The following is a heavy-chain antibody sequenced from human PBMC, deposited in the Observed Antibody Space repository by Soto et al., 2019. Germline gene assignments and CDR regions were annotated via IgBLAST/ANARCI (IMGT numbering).Heavy chain of an antibody. Sequence: PGGSLRLSCAASGFTFSDYYMSWIRQAPGKGLEWVSYISSSSSYTNYADSVKGRFTISRDNAKNSLYLQMNSLRAEDTAVYYCAREVYSSSWPSSPKWFDPWGQGTLVTVSS. D-gene: IGHD6-13*01. CDR2: ISSSSSYT. CDR1: GFTFSDYY. J-gene: IGHJ5*02. CDR3: AREVYSSSWPSSPKWFDP. V-gene: IGHV3-11*06.